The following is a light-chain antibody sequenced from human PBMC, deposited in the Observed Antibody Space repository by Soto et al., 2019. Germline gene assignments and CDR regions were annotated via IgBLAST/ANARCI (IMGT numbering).Light chain of an antibody. CDR1: QSVSSSY. CDR3: QEYGSSPPIT. CDR2: GAS. J-gene: IGKJ4*01. Sequence: EIVLTQSPGTLSLSPGERATLSCRASQSVSSSYLAWYQQKPGQAPRLLIYGASSRTTGSPDRFSGSGSGTDFTLTISRLEPEDFAVYYWQEYGSSPPITFGGGTKVEIK. V-gene: IGKV3-20*01.